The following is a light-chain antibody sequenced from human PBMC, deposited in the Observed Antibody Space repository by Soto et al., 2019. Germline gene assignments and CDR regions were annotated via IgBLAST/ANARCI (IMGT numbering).Light chain of an antibody. CDR3: SSYTSSRTPYS. CDR1: SSDVGGYNY. Sequence: QSALTQPASVSGSPGQSITISCTGTSSDVGGYNYVSWYQQHPGKAPKLMIYDVSNRPSGVSNRFSGSKSGNTASLTISGLQAEDEADYYCSSYTSSRTPYSFGGGTKLTVL. V-gene: IGLV2-14*01. CDR2: DVS. J-gene: IGLJ3*02.